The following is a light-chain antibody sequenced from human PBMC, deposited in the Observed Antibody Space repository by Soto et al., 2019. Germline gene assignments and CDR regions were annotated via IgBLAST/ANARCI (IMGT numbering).Light chain of an antibody. CDR3: CSYAGSYTFV. J-gene: IGLJ1*01. V-gene: IGLV2-11*01. CDR2: DVS. CDR1: SSDVGVYNY. Sequence: QSALTQPRSVSGSPGQSVTISCTGNSSDVGVYNYVSWYQQYPGKAPKIMIYDVSKRPSGVPDRFSGSKSDNTASLTISGLQAEDEADYYCCSYAGSYTFVFGIGTKVTVL.